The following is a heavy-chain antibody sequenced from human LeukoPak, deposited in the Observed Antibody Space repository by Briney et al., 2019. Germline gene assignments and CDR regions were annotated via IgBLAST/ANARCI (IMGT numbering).Heavy chain of an antibody. CDR1: GFTFDDYA. CDR3: AREATIKAYNFDF. D-gene: IGHD5-24*01. J-gene: IGHJ4*02. V-gene: IGHV3-7*01. CDR2: IRFDGSEI. Sequence: GGSLRLSCAASGFTFDDYAMHWVRQAPGKGLEWVANIRFDGSEIHYVDSVRGRFAISRDNAKNSLYMQMNSLRAEDTAVYYCAREATIKAYNFDFWGQGTLVTVSS.